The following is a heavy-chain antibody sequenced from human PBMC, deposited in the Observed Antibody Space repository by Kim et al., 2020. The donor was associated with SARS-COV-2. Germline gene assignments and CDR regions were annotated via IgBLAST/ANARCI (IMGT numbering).Heavy chain of an antibody. V-gene: IGHV1-2*06. CDR3: ASGSITMVQGVYYYYMDV. J-gene: IGHJ6*03. CDR2: INPNSGGT. CDR1: GYTFTGYY. Sequence: ASVKVSCKASGYTFTGYYMHWVRQAPGQGLEWMGRINPNSGGTNYAQKFQGRVTMTRDTSISTAYMELSRLRSDDTAVYYCASGSITMVQGVYYYYMDVWGKGTTVTVSS. D-gene: IGHD3-10*01.